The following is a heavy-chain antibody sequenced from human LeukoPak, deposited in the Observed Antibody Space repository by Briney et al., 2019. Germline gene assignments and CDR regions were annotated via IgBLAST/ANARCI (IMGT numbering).Heavy chain of an antibody. D-gene: IGHD1-14*01. CDR3: ARMRIPEGYY. CDR2: IDWDDDK. CDR1: GFSLSTSGMC. V-gene: IGHV2-70*11. Sequence: SGPTLVNPTQTLTLTCTFSGFSLSTSGMCVSWIRQPPGKALEWLARIDWDDDKYYSTSLKTRLTISKDTSKNQVVLTMTNMDTVDTATYVCARMRIPEGYYWGQGTLVTVSS. J-gene: IGHJ4*02.